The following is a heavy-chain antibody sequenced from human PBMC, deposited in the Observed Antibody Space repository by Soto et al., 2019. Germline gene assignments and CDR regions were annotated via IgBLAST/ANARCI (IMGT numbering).Heavy chain of an antibody. CDR2: ITTTGVT. Sequence: EVQLVESGGGLVQPGGSLRLSCVASGFTFSIYDMHWVRQVTGKGLEWVSGITTTGVTFYGGSVKGRFTISRENAKNSLYCEMSRLRADDTAVYYRSSGRSGWDYWGQGTLVTVSS. CDR3: SSGRSGWDY. CDR1: GFTFSIYD. J-gene: IGHJ4*02. V-gene: IGHV3-13*01. D-gene: IGHD6-19*01.